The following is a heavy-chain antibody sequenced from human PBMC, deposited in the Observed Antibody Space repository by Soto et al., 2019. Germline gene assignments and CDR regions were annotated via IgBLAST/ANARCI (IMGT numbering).Heavy chain of an antibody. V-gene: IGHV4-59*01. CDR1: GGSISSYY. CDR3: ASHDYSNYYYGMDV. CDR2: IYYSGST. D-gene: IGHD4-4*01. J-gene: IGHJ6*02. Sequence: SETLSLTCTVSGGSISSYYWSWIRQPPGKGLEWIGYIYYSGSTNYNPSFKSRVTISVDTSKNQFSLKLSSVTAADTAVYYCASHDYSNYYYGMDVWGQGTTVTVSS.